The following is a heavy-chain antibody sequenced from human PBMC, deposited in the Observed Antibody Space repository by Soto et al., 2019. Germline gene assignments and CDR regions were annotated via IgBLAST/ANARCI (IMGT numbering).Heavy chain of an antibody. Sequence: SVKVSCKASGGTFSSYAISWVRQAPGQGLEWMGGIIPIPDTTNYAQKFQGRVTITADESTSTAYMELSSLRSEDTAVYYCARSQGSSTSLEIYYYYYYGMDVWGQGTTVTVSS. CDR1: GGTFSSYA. V-gene: IGHV1-69*13. CDR2: IIPIPDTT. CDR3: ARSQGSSTSLEIYYYYYYGMDV. J-gene: IGHJ6*02. D-gene: IGHD2-2*01.